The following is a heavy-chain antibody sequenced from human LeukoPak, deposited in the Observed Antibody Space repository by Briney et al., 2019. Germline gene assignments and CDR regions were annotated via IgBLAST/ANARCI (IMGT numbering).Heavy chain of an antibody. Sequence: PSETLSLTCSVSNGSISSHFWTWVRQPPGKGLEWIGHIHYSGSTNYNPSLKSRVTMSLDTSKNQFSLKLTSVTAADTAIFYCARLRPLLDQLLYFAFDYWGQGTLVTVSS. CDR3: ARLRPLLDQLLYFAFDY. CDR1: NGSISSHF. J-gene: IGHJ4*02. D-gene: IGHD2-2*02. CDR2: IHYSGST. V-gene: IGHV4-59*11.